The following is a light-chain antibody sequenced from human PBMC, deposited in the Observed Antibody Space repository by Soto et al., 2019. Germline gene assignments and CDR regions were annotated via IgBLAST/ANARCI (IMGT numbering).Light chain of an antibody. CDR3: QQSHSSPVT. Sequence: DIQMTQSPSSLSASVGDRVTITCRATQSIGKYLNWYQQKPGQVPRLLIYAASSLQSGVPSRFSGSGSGTDFTLTITTPQPEAFATYYCQQSHSSPVTFSIGTKVEVK. V-gene: IGKV1-39*01. J-gene: IGKJ1*01. CDR1: QSIGKY. CDR2: AAS.